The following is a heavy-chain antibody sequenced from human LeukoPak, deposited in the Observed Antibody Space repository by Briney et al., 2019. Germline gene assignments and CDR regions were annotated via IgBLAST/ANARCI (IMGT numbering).Heavy chain of an antibody. V-gene: IGHV1-2*02. D-gene: IGHD6-13*01. CDR1: GYTFTGYY. Sequence: ASVKVFCKASGYTFTGYYMHWVRQAPGQGLEWMGWINPNSGGTNYAQKFQGRVTMTRDTSISTAYMELSRLRSDDTAVYYCARDLRVAAPFDPWGQGTLVTVSS. CDR3: ARDLRVAAPFDP. CDR2: INPNSGGT. J-gene: IGHJ5*02.